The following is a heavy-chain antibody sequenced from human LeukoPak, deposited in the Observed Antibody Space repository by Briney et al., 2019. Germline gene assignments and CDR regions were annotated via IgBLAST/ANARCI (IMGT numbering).Heavy chain of an antibody. CDR1: GFTFSSYA. CDR2: ISYDGSNK. Sequence: PGRSLRLSCAASGFTFSSYAMHWVRQAPGKGLEWVAVISYDGSNKYYADSVKGRFTISRDNSKNTLYLQMNSLRAEDTAVYYCASPYYYGHYYFDYWGQGTLVTVSS. V-gene: IGHV3-30-3*01. D-gene: IGHD3-10*01. J-gene: IGHJ4*02. CDR3: ASPYYYGHYYFDY.